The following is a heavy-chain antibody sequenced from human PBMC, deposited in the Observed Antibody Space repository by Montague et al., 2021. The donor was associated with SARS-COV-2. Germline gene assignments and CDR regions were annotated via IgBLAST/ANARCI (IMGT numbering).Heavy chain of an antibody. CDR1: GDSVISDKYY. V-gene: IGHV4-61*01. CDR3: VKGSGYP. CDR2: IYDSGST. J-gene: IGHJ5*02. Sequence: SETLSLTCTVTGDSVISDKYYWSWIRQPPGKGLEWIGFIYDSGSTSYNPSLHSRVTITIDTSKIQFSLNLMSVTPADTAVYYCVKGSGYPWGQGTLVTVSS. D-gene: IGHD3-22*01.